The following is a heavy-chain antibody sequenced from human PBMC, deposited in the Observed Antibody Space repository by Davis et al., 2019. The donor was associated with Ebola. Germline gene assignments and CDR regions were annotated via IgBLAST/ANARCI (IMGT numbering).Heavy chain of an antibody. Sequence: GESLKISCAASGFTFSSYAMSWVRQAPGKGLEWVSAISGSGGSTYYADSVKGRFTISRDNSKNTLYLQMNSLRAEDTAVYYCAKTQLGGHDYVWGSYRALFDYWGQGTLVTVSS. J-gene: IGHJ4*02. CDR1: GFTFSSYA. V-gene: IGHV3-23*01. D-gene: IGHD3-16*02. CDR3: AKTQLGGHDYVWGSYRALFDY. CDR2: ISGSGGST.